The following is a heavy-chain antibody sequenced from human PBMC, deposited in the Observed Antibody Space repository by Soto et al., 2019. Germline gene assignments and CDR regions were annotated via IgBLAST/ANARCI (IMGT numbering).Heavy chain of an antibody. D-gene: IGHD6-6*01. V-gene: IGHV4-39*01. Sequence: ETLSLTCTVSGGSISSSSYYWGWIRQPPGKGLEWIGSIYYSGSTYYNPSLKSRVTISVDTSKNQFSLKLSSVTAADTAVYYCARSPIAPHWFDPWGQGTLVTVSS. J-gene: IGHJ5*02. CDR3: ARSPIAPHWFDP. CDR2: IYYSGST. CDR1: GGSISSSSYY.